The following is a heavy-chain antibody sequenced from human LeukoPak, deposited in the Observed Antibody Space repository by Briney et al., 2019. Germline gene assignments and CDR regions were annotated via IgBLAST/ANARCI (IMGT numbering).Heavy chain of an antibody. Sequence: ASVKVSCKASGYTFTSYDINWVRQATGQGLEWMGWMNPNSGNTGYAQKFQGRVTMTRNTSISTAYMELSSLRSEDTAVYYCARDSFLFSYYYDSSGYHLPDYWGQGTLVTVSS. V-gene: IGHV1-8*01. CDR2: MNPNSGNT. J-gene: IGHJ4*02. D-gene: IGHD3-22*01. CDR3: ARDSFLFSYYYDSSGYHLPDY. CDR1: GYTFTSYD.